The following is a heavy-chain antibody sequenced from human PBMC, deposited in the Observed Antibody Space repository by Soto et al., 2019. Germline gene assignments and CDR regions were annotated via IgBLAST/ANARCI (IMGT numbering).Heavy chain of an antibody. Sequence: PGGSLRLSCAASGFTFSNYAVTWVRQAPGKGLEWVSVISGSDDSTYYADSVKGRFTISRDNSKNTLYLQMNSLRAEDTAVYYCAKRSSSSTFDYWGQGTLVTVSS. J-gene: IGHJ4*02. CDR1: GFTFSNYA. V-gene: IGHV3-23*01. CDR2: ISGSDDST. D-gene: IGHD6-6*01. CDR3: AKRSSSSTFDY.